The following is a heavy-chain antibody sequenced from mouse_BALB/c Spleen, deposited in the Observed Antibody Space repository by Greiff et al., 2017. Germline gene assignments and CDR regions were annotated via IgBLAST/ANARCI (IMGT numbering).Heavy chain of an antibody. Sequence: EVKVVESGGGLVQPGGSLRLSCATSGFTFTDYYMSWVRQPPGKALEWLGFIRNKANGYTTEYSASVKGRFTISRDNSQSILYLQMNTLRAEDSATYYCARAPLTGTGGTWFAYWGQGTLVTVSA. CDR3: ARAPLTGTGGTWFAY. J-gene: IGHJ3*01. V-gene: IGHV7-3*02. CDR2: IRNKANGYTT. D-gene: IGHD4-1*01. CDR1: GFTFTDYY.